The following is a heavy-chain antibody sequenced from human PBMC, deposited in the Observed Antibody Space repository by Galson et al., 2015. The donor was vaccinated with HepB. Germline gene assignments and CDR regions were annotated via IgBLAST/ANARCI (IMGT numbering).Heavy chain of an antibody. CDR3: ARDRLDSSSSDLDLKFDP. V-gene: IGHV6-1*01. Sequence: CAISGDSVSSNSAAWNWIRQSPSRGLEWLGRTYYRSKWYNDYAVSVKSRITINPDTSKNQFSLQLNSVTPEDTAVYYCARDRLDSSSSDLDLKFDPWGQGTLVTVSS. CDR2: TYYRSKWYN. D-gene: IGHD6-6*01. J-gene: IGHJ5*02. CDR1: GDSVSSNSAA.